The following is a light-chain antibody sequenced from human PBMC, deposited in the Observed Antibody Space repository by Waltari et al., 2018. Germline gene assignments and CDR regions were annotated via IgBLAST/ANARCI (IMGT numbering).Light chain of an antibody. J-gene: IGKJ1*01. CDR1: QSISSW. CDR2: KAS. V-gene: IGKV1-5*03. Sequence: DILMTQSPSTLSASVGDRVTITCRASQSISSWLAWYQQKPGKAPKLLIYKASSLETGVPSRFSGSGSGTEFTLTISNLQPDDVATYYCQQYNTYSTFGQGTKVEIK. CDR3: QQYNTYST.